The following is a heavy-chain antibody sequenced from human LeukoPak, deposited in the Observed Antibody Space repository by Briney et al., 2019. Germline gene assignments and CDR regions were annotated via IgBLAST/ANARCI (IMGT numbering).Heavy chain of an antibody. D-gene: IGHD4-17*01. Sequence: PGGSLRLSCAASGFTFSSYGMHWVRQAPGKGLEWVAVIWYDGSNKYYADSVKGRFTISRDNSKNTLYLQMNSLRAEDTAVYYCARGEYSATTVTTLDFDYWGQGTLVTVSS. V-gene: IGHV3-33*01. CDR3: ARGEYSATTVTTLDFDY. CDR1: GFTFSSYG. CDR2: IWYDGSNK. J-gene: IGHJ4*02.